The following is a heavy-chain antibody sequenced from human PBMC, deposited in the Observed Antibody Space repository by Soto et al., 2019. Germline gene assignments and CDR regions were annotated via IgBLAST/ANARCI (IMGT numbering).Heavy chain of an antibody. J-gene: IGHJ6*02. Sequence: GGSLRLSCAASGFTFSSYAMHWVRQAPGKGLEWVAVISYDGSNKYYADSVKGRFTISRDNSKNTLYLQMNSLRAEDTAVYYCARDLTYGPGMDVWGQGTTVTVSS. CDR3: ARDLTYGPGMDV. CDR2: ISYDGSNK. D-gene: IGHD2-8*01. V-gene: IGHV3-30-3*01. CDR1: GFTFSSYA.